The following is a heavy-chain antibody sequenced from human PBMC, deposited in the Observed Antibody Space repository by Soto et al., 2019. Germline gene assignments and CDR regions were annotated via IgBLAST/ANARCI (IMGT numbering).Heavy chain of an antibody. CDR1: GGSISSYY. CDR3: ARDAGGSSRWYWWFDP. CDR2: IYYSGST. Sequence: SETLSLTCTVSGGSISSYYWSWIRQPPGKGLEWIGYIYYSGSTNYNPSLKSRVTISVDTSKNQFSLKLSSVTAADTAVYYCARDAGGSSRWYWWFDPWGQGSLVTVSS. J-gene: IGHJ5*02. V-gene: IGHV4-59*01. D-gene: IGHD6-13*01.